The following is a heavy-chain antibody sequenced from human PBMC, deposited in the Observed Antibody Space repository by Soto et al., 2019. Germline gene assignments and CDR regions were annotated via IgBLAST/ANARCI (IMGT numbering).Heavy chain of an antibody. Sequence: QLQLQESGPGLVKPSETLSLTCSVSGGSIRNNIYYWGWIRQPPGKGLEWIATVHYSGSTYYTPSLKSRVTISADTSTNQFSLRLNSVTAADTAVYYCARQHYYDSSGYYTWNWGQGTLVTVSS. D-gene: IGHD3-22*01. V-gene: IGHV4-39*01. CDR2: VHYSGST. CDR1: GGSIRNNIYY. CDR3: ARQHYYDSSGYYTWN. J-gene: IGHJ4*02.